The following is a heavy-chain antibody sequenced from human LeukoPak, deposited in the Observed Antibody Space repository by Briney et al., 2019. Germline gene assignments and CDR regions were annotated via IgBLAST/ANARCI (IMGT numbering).Heavy chain of an antibody. J-gene: IGHJ4*02. D-gene: IGHD2-2*01. Sequence: SVKVSCKASGGTFSSYAISWVRQAPGQGLEWMGGIIPIFGTANYAQKFQGRVTITADESTSTAYMELSSLRSEDTAVYYCARDALGYCSSTSCYGGFDYWGQGTLVTVSS. V-gene: IGHV1-69*01. CDR2: IIPIFGTA. CDR3: ARDALGYCSSTSCYGGFDY. CDR1: GGTFSSYA.